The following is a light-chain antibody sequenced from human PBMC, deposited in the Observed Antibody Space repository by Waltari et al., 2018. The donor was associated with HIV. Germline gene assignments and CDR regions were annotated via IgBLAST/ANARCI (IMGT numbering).Light chain of an antibody. CDR3: QQSYSAPPYT. Sequence: DIQMTQSPSSLSASVGERVTITCRASQTINTYLNWYQQKPGKAPRLLIYSASSLQSGVPSRFSGSRSGTDFTLTISSLHPEDFATYFCQQSYSAPPYTFGQGTNVDI. CDR2: SAS. V-gene: IGKV1-39*01. J-gene: IGKJ2*01. CDR1: QTINTY.